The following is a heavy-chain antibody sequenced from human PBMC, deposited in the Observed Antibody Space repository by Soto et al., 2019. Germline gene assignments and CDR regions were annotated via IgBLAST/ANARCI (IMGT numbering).Heavy chain of an antibody. CDR2: IYSGGST. CDR1: GFTFSSYG. V-gene: IGHV3-NL1*01. Sequence: ESGGGVVQPGRSLRLSCAASGFTFSSYGMHWVRQAPGKGLEWVSVIYSGGSTYYADSVKGRFTISRDNSKNTLYLQMNSLRAEDTAVYYCARGAWDSSGFNWFDPWGQGTLVTVSS. D-gene: IGHD3-22*01. J-gene: IGHJ5*02. CDR3: ARGAWDSSGFNWFDP.